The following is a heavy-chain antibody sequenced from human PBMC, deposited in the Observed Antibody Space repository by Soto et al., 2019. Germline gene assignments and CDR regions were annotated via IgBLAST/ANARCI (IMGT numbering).Heavy chain of an antibody. CDR2: IYYLGNT. Sequence: PSETLSLTCTSSGGSISSGPSYWGWIRQPPGQGLEWVGCIYYLGNTNYNSSLGSRVAISVDKSKNQFSLKLSSVTAADTAVYYCAAQQYSGYDPDFWGQGTLVTVSS. D-gene: IGHD5-12*01. CDR3: AAQQYSGYDPDF. V-gene: IGHV4-39*01. CDR1: GGSISSGPSY. J-gene: IGHJ4*02.